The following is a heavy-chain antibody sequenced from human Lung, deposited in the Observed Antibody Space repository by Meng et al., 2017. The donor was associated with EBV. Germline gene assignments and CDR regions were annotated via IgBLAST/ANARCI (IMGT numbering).Heavy chain of an antibody. D-gene: IGHD2-21*01. CDR1: GYTFTNYG. CDR2: ISAYNGNT. J-gene: IGHJ4*02. CDR3: ARRRSFSDSFDH. Sequence: QAQLVQSGGEVKKPGASVKVSCKASGYTFTNYGITWVRQAPGQGLEWMGWISAYNGNTNYAQTLQGRLTMTTDTSTSTAYMELSSLRSEDTAVYYCARRRSFSDSFDHWGQGTLVTVSS. V-gene: IGHV1-18*01.